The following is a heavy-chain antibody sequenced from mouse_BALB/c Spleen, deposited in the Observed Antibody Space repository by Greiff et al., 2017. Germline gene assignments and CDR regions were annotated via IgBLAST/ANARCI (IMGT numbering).Heavy chain of an antibody. J-gene: IGHJ4*01. CDR3: ARGGYYYGEKDAMDY. CDR1: GYTFTDYA. CDR2: ISTYYGDA. Sequence: QVHVKQSGAELVRPGVSVKISCKGSGYTFTDYAMHWVKQSHAKSLEWIGVISTYYGDASYNQKFKGKATMTVDKSSSTAYMELARLTSEDSAIYYCARGGYYYGEKDAMDYWGQGTSVTVSS. D-gene: IGHD2-1*01. V-gene: IGHV1S137*01.